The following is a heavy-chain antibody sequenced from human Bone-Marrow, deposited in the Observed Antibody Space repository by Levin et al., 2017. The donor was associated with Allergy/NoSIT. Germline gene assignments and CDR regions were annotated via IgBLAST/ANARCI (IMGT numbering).Heavy chain of an antibody. V-gene: IGHV3-53*01. D-gene: IGHD5-24*01. CDR2: INSGGST. CDR3: ARDLESHFDY. Sequence: GESLKISCAASGFTVSSNYMSWVRQAPGKGLEWVSVINSGGSTYYTDSAEGRFTIFSVNTKNTPYLQMKSLRAEDTAVYYCARDLESHFDYWGQGTLVTVSS. CDR1: GFTVSSNY. J-gene: IGHJ4*02.